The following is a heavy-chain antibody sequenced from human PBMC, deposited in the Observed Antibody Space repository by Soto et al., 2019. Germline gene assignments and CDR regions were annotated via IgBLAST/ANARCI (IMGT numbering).Heavy chain of an antibody. Sequence: QVQLQESGPGLVKPSGTLSLTCAVSGGSISSSNWWSWVRQPPGKGLEWIGEIYHSGSTNYNPSLKSRAPISVDKSKNQFTPKLSSVTAADTAVYYCATLPATSDFDYWGQGTLVTVSS. V-gene: IGHV4-4*02. CDR3: ATLPATSDFDY. CDR2: IYHSGST. CDR1: GGSISSSNW. J-gene: IGHJ4*02. D-gene: IGHD2-2*01.